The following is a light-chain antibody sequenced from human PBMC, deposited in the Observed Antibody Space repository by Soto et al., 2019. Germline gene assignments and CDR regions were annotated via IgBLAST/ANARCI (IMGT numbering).Light chain of an antibody. V-gene: IGKV1-39*01. CDR3: HQSYRTPHT. J-gene: IGKJ2*01. CDR1: QGVSAY. Sequence: DIQMTQSPSSLSASVGERVTITCRASQGVSAYLLWYQQRQGRAPKLLIYAASNLLSGVPSRFSGSGSEINFTLTISSLQPEDFASYYCHQSYRTPHTFDQGTKLETK. CDR2: AAS.